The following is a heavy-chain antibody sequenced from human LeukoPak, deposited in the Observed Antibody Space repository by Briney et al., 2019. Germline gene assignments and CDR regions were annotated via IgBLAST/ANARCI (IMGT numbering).Heavy chain of an antibody. CDR2: ISSSSSTI. V-gene: IGHV3-48*01. D-gene: IGHD3-10*01. Sequence: GGSLRLSCAASRFTFSSYSMNWVRQAPGKGLEWVSYISSSSSTIYYADSVKGRFTISRDNAKKSLYLQMNSLRAEDTAVYYCATHELKDAFDIWGRGTMVTVSS. J-gene: IGHJ3*02. CDR1: RFTFSSYS. CDR3: ATHELKDAFDI.